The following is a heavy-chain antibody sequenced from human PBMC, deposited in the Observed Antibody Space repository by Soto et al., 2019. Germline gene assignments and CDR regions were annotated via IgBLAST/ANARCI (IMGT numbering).Heavy chain of an antibody. V-gene: IGHV3-74*01. D-gene: IGHD3-3*01. CDR3: ARASTYYDFWSGYPGEKYYFDY. CDR1: GFPFSSYW. CDR2: INSDGSST. J-gene: IGHJ4*02. Sequence: EVQLVESGGGLVQPGGSLRLSCAASGFPFSSYWMHWVRQAPGKGLVWVSRINSDGSSTSYADSVKGRFTISRDNAKNTLYLQMNSLRAEDTAVYYCARASTYYDFWSGYPGEKYYFDYWGQGTLVTVSS.